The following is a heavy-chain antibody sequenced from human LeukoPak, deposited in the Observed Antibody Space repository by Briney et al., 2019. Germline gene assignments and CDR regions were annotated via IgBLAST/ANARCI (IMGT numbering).Heavy chain of an antibody. CDR1: GYTFTSYA. V-gene: IGHV7-4-1*02. D-gene: IGHD3-22*01. J-gene: IGHJ6*03. CDR3: ARERNDCYGSSGCVGDSYMDV. Sequence: GASVKVSCKASGYTFTSYAMNWVRRAPGQGLEWMGWINTNTGNPTYAQGFTGRFVFALDTSVSTAYLQISSLKADDTAVYYCARERNDCYGSSGCVGDSYMDVWGKGTTVTVSS. CDR2: INTNTGNP.